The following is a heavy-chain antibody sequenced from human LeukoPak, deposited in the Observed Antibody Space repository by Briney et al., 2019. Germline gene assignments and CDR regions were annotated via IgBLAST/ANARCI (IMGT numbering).Heavy chain of an antibody. Sequence: SETLSLTRTVSGGSISSYYWSWIRQPAGKGLEWIGRIYSSGSTNYNSSLKSRVIMSVDTSKNQFSLKLTSVTAADTAVYYCAREESYYDRLTGYSGVIDYWGQGTLVTVSS. CDR1: GGSISSYY. CDR2: IYSSGST. CDR3: AREESYYDRLTGYSGVIDY. V-gene: IGHV4-4*07. D-gene: IGHD3-9*01. J-gene: IGHJ4*02.